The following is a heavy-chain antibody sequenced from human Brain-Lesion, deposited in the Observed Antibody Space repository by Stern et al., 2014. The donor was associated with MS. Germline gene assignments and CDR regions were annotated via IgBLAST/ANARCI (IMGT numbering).Heavy chain of an antibody. CDR1: GGSINSGGYY. CDR3: ARGARYSDSSGYYFYFDY. CDR2: IYYTGSA. D-gene: IGHD3-22*01. Sequence: VQLEESGPGLVKPSQTLPLTCTVSGGSINSGGYYWSWIRQYPGKGLEWIGYIYYTGSAYYAPSLKSRLSMSIDTSKNQFSLNLNSVTAADTAVYYCARGARYSDSSGYYFYFDYWGQGTLVTVSS. V-gene: IGHV4-31*03. J-gene: IGHJ4*02.